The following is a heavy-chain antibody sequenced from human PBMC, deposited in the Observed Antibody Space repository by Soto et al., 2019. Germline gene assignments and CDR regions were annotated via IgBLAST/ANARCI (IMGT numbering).Heavy chain of an antibody. CDR3: AKGILYSPLINWFDP. J-gene: IGHJ5*02. CDR2: ISGSGGST. D-gene: IGHD6-13*01. V-gene: IGHV3-23*01. CDR1: EFTFSSYA. Sequence: EVQLLESGGGLVQPGGSVRLSCAASEFTFSSYAMSWVRQAPGKGLKWVSAISGSGGSTYYADSVKGRFTISRDNSKNTLYLQMNSLRAEDTAVYYCAKGILYSPLINWFDPWGQGTLVTVSS.